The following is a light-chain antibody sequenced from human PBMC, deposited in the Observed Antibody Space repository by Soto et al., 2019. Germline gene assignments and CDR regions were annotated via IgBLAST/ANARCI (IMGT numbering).Light chain of an antibody. CDR3: KSYDSSLSGSSVV. J-gene: IGLJ2*01. Sequence: QSVLTQPPSVSGAPGQRVTISCTGSSSNIGAGYDVHWYKQFPGTAPKLLIYGNSNRPSGVPDRFSGSKSGTSASLAITGLQAEAEAEYYCKSYDSSLSGSSVVFGGGTKLTVL. V-gene: IGLV1-40*01. CDR1: SSNIGAGYD. CDR2: GNS.